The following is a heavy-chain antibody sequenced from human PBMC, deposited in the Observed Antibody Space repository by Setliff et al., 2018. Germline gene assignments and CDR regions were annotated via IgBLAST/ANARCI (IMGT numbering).Heavy chain of an antibody. D-gene: IGHD2-21*02. Sequence: ASVKVSCKASGGGFRTSSISWVRQAPGQGLEWMGGIIPILNKPDYAQSFQGRVAITADKSTTTSYMELSGLRSEDTALYFCATDLKFTRFCFGSNCYSGAFEMWGQGTMVTVSS. J-gene: IGHJ3*02. CDR2: IIPILNKP. CDR1: GGGFRTSS. CDR3: ATDLKFTRFCFGSNCYSGAFEM. V-gene: IGHV1-69*10.